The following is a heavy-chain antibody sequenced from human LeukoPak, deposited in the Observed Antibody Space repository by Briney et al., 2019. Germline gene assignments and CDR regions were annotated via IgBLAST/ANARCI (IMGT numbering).Heavy chain of an antibody. J-gene: IGHJ4*02. CDR1: GFTFSSYA. V-gene: IGHV4-38-2*01. Sequence: GSLRLSCAASGFTFSSYAMSWVRQAPGKGLEWIGSIYHSGSTYYNPSLKSRVTISVDTSKNQFSLKLSSVTAADTAVYYCARNLPTVTPFDYWGQGTLVTVSS. D-gene: IGHD4-17*01. CDR3: ARNLPTVTPFDY. CDR2: IYHSGST.